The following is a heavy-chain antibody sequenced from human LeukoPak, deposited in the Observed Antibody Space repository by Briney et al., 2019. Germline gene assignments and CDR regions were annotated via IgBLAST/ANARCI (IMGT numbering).Heavy chain of an antibody. CDR1: GGSMSSYY. D-gene: IGHD2-21*02. CDR2: IYYSGST. CDR3: ARHSSDLDFDY. J-gene: IGHJ4*02. Sequence: SETLSLTCTVSGGSMSSYYWSWIRQPPREGLEWIGDIYYSGSTNYNPSLRSRVTISVDTSKNHFSLKLSSVTAADTAIYYCARHSSDLDFDYWGQGALATVSS. V-gene: IGHV4-59*08.